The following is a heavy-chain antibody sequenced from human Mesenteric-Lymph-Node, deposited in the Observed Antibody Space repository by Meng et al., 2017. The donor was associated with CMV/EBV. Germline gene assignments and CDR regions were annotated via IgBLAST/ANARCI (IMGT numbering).Heavy chain of an antibody. CDR3: AKDGVWNVYKFGMDV. CDR1: GFTFRNYG. V-gene: IGHV3-33*06. CDR2: IWYDGSKK. J-gene: IGHJ6*02. Sequence: GGSLRLSCAASGFTFRNYGFHWVRQAPGKGLEWVSVIWYDGSKKYYVDSVKGRFTISRDDSKNTVYLEMSSLRDEDTAVYYCAKDGVWNVYKFGMDVWGQGAKVTVSS. D-gene: IGHD1-1*01.